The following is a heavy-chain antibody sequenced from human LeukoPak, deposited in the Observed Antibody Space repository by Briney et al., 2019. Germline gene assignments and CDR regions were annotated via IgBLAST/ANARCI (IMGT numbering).Heavy chain of an antibody. CDR3: AKGTGSGAFLYHY. CDR2: ISSSGSTI. V-gene: IGHV3-48*03. D-gene: IGHD1-14*01. CDR1: GFTFSSYE. J-gene: IGHJ4*02. Sequence: GGSLRLSCAASGFTFSSYEMNWVRQAPGKGLEWVSFISSSGSTIYYADSVKGRFTISRDNAKNSLFLQMNSLRTEDTAFYYCAKGTGSGAFLYHYWGQGTLVTVSS.